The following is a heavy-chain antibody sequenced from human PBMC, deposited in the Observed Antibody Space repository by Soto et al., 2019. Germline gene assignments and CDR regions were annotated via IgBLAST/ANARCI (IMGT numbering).Heavy chain of an antibody. V-gene: IGHV6-1*01. Sequence: HSQTLSLTCGISGDSVSSNSAAWNWLRQSPSRGLEWLGRTYYRSKWYNDYAVSVESRITINPDTSKNHFSLQLNFVTPEDTAVYLCARGEQYSGRIFDYWGQGTLVTVYS. CDR1: GDSVSSNSAA. CDR2: TYYRSKWYN. CDR3: ARGEQYSGRIFDY. D-gene: IGHD1-26*01. J-gene: IGHJ4*02.